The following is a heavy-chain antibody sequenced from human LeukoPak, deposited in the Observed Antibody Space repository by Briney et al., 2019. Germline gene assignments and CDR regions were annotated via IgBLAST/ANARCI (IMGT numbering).Heavy chain of an antibody. V-gene: IGHV3-48*01. D-gene: IGHD3-16*02. CDR3: ARSPDVWGSYRSYYYYYYGMDV. CDR2: ISSSISTI. Sequence: PGGSLRLSCAASGFTFSSYSMNWVRQAPGKGLEWVSYISSSISTIYYADSVKGRFTISRDNAKNSLYLQMNSLRAEDTAVYYCARSPDVWGSYRSYYYYYYGMDVWGQGTTVTVSS. CDR1: GFTFSSYS. J-gene: IGHJ6*02.